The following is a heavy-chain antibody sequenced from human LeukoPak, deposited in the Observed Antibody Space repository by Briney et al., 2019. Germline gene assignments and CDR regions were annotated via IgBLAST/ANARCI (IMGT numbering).Heavy chain of an antibody. CDR1: GGSISSSSYY. Sequence: PSETLSLTCTVSGGSISSSSYYWGWIRQPPGKGLEWIGSIYYSGSTYYNPSLKSRVTISVDTSKNQFSLKLSSVTAADTAVYYCARLPRYDILTGYYLHAFDIWGQGTMVTVSS. V-gene: IGHV4-39*01. CDR2: IYYSGST. D-gene: IGHD3-9*01. CDR3: ARLPRYDILTGYYLHAFDI. J-gene: IGHJ3*02.